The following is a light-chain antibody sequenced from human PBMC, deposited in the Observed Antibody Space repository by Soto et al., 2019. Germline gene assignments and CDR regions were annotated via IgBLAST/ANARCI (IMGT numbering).Light chain of an antibody. CDR1: QSVLNSSNNKNY. V-gene: IGKV4-1*01. CDR3: QQYYSSPRT. CDR2: WAS. Sequence: DIVMTQSPDSLAVSLGERATINCKSSQSVLNSSNNKNYLTWYRQKAGQPPKLLIYWASTRESGVPDRFSGSGSGTDFTLTISSLQAEDVAVYYCQQYYSSPRTFGQGTKVEIK. J-gene: IGKJ1*01.